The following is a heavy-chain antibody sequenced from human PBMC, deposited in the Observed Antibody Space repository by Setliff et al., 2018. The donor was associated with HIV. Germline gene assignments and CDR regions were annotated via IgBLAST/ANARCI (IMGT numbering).Heavy chain of an antibody. CDR3: ARHAAGPDGPFDY. CDR1: GYSMSSGYY. V-gene: IGHV4-38-2*01. D-gene: IGHD2-2*01. J-gene: IGHJ4*02. Sequence: LSLTCGVSGYSMSSGYYWGWIRQPPGKGLEWIGNVYHTGSTYYNPSLKSRVTISVDTSKNQFSLKLSSVIAADTAVYYCARHAAGPDGPFDYWGQGTLVTISS. CDR2: VYHTGST.